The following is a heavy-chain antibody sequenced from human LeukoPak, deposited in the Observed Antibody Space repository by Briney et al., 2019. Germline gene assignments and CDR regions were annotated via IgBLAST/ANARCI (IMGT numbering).Heavy chain of an antibody. V-gene: IGHV4-34*01. Sequence: SETLSLTCAVYGGSFSGYYWSWMRQPPGKGLEWIGEINHSGSTNYNPSLKSRVTISVDTSKNQLSLKLSSVTAADTAVYYCATREGDAFDIWAKGQWSPSLQ. CDR1: GGSFSGYY. CDR3: ATREGDAFDI. J-gene: IGHJ3*02. CDR2: INHSGST. D-gene: IGHD1-26*01.